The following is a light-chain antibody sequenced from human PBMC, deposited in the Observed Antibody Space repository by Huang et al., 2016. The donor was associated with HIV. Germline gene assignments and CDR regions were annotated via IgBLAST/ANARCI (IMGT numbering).Light chain of an antibody. Sequence: IMMTQSPATLSVSPGESATLSCRASQSVGTNLAWFPQKPGQAPRLILYGASTRATAIPARFSGSGSGTEFTLTISSLQSEDFAVYYCQQYNNWPPYTFGQGTMLEIK. V-gene: IGKV3-15*01. CDR3: QQYNNWPPYT. CDR1: QSVGTN. J-gene: IGKJ2*01. CDR2: GAS.